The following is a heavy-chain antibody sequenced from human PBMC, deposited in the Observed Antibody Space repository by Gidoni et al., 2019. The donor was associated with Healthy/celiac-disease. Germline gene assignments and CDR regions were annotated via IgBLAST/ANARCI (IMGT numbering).Heavy chain of an antibody. V-gene: IGHV1-3*01. CDR3: ARPSLAYCGGDCYSGLYAFDI. Sequence: QVQLVQSGAEVRKPGASVKVSCKASGYTFTSYAMHWVRQAPGQRLEWMGWINACNGNTKYSQKFQGRVTITRDTSASTAYMELSSLRSEDTAVYYCARPSLAYCGGDCYSGLYAFDIWGQGTMVTVSS. J-gene: IGHJ3*02. D-gene: IGHD2-21*02. CDR1: GYTFTSYA. CDR2: INACNGNT.